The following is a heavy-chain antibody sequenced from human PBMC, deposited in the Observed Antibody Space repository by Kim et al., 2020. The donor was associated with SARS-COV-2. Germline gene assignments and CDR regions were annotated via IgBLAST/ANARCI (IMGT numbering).Heavy chain of an antibody. J-gene: IGHJ4*02. V-gene: IGHV3-49*03. D-gene: IGHD3-3*01. Sequence: GGSLRLSCTASGFTFGDYAMSWFRQAPGKGLEWVGFIRSKAYGGTTEYAASVKGRFTISRDDSKSIAYLQMNSLKTEDTAVYYCTREYYDFWSGYYPVDYWGQGTLVTVSS. CDR3: TREYYDFWSGYYPVDY. CDR1: GFTFGDYA. CDR2: IRSKAYGGTT.